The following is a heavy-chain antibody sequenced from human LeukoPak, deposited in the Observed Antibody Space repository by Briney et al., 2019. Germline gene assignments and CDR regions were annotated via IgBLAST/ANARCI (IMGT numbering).Heavy chain of an antibody. V-gene: IGHV4-39*07. CDR1: GDSISSSYYY. D-gene: IGHD2-15*01. J-gene: IGHJ4*02. CDR3: ARDSRYCSGGNCHLRFDY. Sequence: PSETLSLTCTVSGDSISSSYYYWGWIRRPPGKGLEWIGSIDYSGSTYHNPSLKSRITISVDTSKNQFSLKLSSVTAADTAVYYCARDSRYCSGGNCHLRFDYWGQGILVTVSS. CDR2: IDYSGST.